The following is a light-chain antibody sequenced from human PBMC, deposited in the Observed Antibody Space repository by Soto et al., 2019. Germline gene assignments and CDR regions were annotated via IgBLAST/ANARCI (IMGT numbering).Light chain of an antibody. CDR2: GAS. J-gene: IGKJ2*01. CDR1: QSVRSN. V-gene: IGKV3-15*01. Sequence: EIVMTQSPATLSVSPGERVTLSCRASQSVRSNVAWYQQKPGQAPRVLIYGASTRATGIPARFSGSGSGTEFTLSISSLQSEDFAIYYCQQYDNWPPYTFGQGIKLEIK. CDR3: QQYDNWPPYT.